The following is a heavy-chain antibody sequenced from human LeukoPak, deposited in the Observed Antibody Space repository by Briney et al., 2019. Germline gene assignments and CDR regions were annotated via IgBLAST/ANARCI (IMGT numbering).Heavy chain of an antibody. CDR1: GFTFSNAC. Sequence: GGSLRLSCAASGFTFSNACMSWVRQAPGKGRECVDRIKSKTDGGTTDYAAPVKGRFTISRDDSKTTVNLQMNSLKTEDTAVYYCTIGYGEAGYWGQGTLVTVSS. V-gene: IGHV3-15*01. D-gene: IGHD4-17*01. CDR3: TIGYGEAGY. J-gene: IGHJ4*02. CDR2: IKSKTDGGTT.